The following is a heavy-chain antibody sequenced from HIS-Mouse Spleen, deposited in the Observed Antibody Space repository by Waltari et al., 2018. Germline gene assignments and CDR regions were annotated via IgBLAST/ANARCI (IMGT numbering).Heavy chain of an antibody. J-gene: IGHJ5*02. D-gene: IGHD6-13*01. CDR3: ARGDPQLSLNWFDP. CDR1: GGSFSGYY. V-gene: IGHV4-34*01. Sequence: QVQLQQWGAGLLKPSETLSLTCAVYGGSFSGYYGSWNRQPPGKGLEWIGEINHSGSTNYNPSLKSRVTISVDTSKNQFSLKLSSVTAADTAVYYCARGDPQLSLNWFDPWGQGTLVTVSS. CDR2: INHSGST.